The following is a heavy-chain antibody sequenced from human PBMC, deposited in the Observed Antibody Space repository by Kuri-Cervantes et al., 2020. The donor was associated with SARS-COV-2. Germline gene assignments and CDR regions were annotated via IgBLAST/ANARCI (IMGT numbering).Heavy chain of an antibody. J-gene: IGHJ4*02. CDR2: ISVPGGDT. CDR3: ATVYTMGVSLD. V-gene: IGHV3-23*01. D-gene: IGHD3-16*01. Sequence: GGSLRLSFAASTFTFNNYALIWVRQAPGKGLEWVSSISVPGGDTNYADSVKGRFTISRDNSKDTLYLQMNSLRAEDTAVYYCATVYTMGVSLDWGQGTLVTVSS. CDR1: TFTFNNYA.